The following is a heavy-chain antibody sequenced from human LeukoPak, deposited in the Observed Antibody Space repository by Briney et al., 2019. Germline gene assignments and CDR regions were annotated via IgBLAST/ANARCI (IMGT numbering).Heavy chain of an antibody. V-gene: IGHV4-61*02. CDR1: GGSISSGSYY. J-gene: IGHJ5*02. CDR2: IYNSGST. CDR3: ARVSHYDSSGYRVPYNWFDP. Sequence: SETLSLTCTVSGGSISSGSYYWSWIRQPAGKGLEWIGRIYNSGSTNYNPSLKSRVTISVDTSKNQFSLKLSSVTAADTAVYYCARVSHYDSSGYRVPYNWFDPWGQGTLVTVSS. D-gene: IGHD3-22*01.